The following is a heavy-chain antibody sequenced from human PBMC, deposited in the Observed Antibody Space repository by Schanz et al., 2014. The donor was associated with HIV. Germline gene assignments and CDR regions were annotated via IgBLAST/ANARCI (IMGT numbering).Heavy chain of an antibody. D-gene: IGHD1-26*01. CDR1: GFKFSDSW. CDR3: VKDFTDSKGGFDY. V-gene: IGHV3-9*01. CDR2: ITWNNKVM. Sequence: EVQLVESGGGLVRPGGSLTLSCVASGFKFSDSWMHWVRQSPGKGLEWVSGITWNNKVMGYVDSVKGRFTISRDTAKNSLFLQMVNLISEDTAFYYCVKDFTDSKGGFDYWGQGALVIVSS. J-gene: IGHJ4*02.